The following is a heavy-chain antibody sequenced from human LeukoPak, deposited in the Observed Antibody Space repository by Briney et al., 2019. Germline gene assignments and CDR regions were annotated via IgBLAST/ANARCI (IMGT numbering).Heavy chain of an antibody. CDR1: GGSISSSSYY. CDR2: IYYSGST. CDR3: ASGGRRVG. D-gene: IGHD2-15*01. Sequence: PSGTLSLTCTVSGGSISSSSYYWGWIRQPPGKGLEWIGSIYYSGSTYYNPSLKSRVTISVDTSKNQFSLKLSSVTAADTAVYYCASGGRRVGWGQGTLVTVSS. V-gene: IGHV4-39*01. J-gene: IGHJ4*02.